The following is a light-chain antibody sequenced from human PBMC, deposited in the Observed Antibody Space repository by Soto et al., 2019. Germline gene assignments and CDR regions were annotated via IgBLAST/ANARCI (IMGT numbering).Light chain of an antibody. CDR3: QQANSFPLT. V-gene: IGKV1-12*01. Sequence: DIQVTQSPSTLSASIGDRVTITCRASQSISSWLAWYQQKPGKAPKLLIHAASSLHSGVPSRFSGSGSGTDFTLTISSLQPEDFAIYYCQQANSFPLTFGGGTKVDIK. CDR1: QSISSW. J-gene: IGKJ4*01. CDR2: AAS.